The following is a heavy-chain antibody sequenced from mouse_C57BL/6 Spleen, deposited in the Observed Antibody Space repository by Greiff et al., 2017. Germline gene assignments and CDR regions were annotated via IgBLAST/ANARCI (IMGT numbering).Heavy chain of an antibody. CDR3: ANDYYGSSYWFSY. CDR2: INPNNGGT. D-gene: IGHD1-1*01. V-gene: IGHV1-26*01. J-gene: IGHJ3*01. CDR1: GYTFTDYY. Sequence: VQLQQSGPELVKPGASVKISCKASGYTFTDYYMNWVKQSHGKSLEWIGDINPNNGGTSYHQKFKGKATLTVDKSSSTAYMELRSLTSEDSAVYYCANDYYGSSYWFSYWGQGTLVTVSA.